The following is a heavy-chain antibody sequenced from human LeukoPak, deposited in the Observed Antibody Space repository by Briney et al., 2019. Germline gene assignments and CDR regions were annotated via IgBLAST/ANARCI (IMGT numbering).Heavy chain of an antibody. CDR2: LNAANGNS. D-gene: IGHD6-19*01. J-gene: IGHJ6*02. CDR1: GYTLSSFA. V-gene: IGHV1-3*01. Sequence: GASVKVSCKASGYTLSSFAMHWVRQAPGQRLEWMGRLNAANGNSQYSQKFQDRVTITSDISANTAYMELSSLRSEDTAVYYCARDGKHIAVPGVRYPMDVWGQGTTVTVS. CDR3: ARDGKHIAVPGVRYPMDV.